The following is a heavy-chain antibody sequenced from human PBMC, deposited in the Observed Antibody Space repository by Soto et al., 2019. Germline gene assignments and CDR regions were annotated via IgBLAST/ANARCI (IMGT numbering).Heavy chain of an antibody. J-gene: IGHJ6*02. V-gene: IGHV1-18*01. CDR2: ISAYNGNT. Sequence: GASVKVSCKASGYTFTSYGISWVRQAPGQGLEWMGWISAYNGNTNYAQKLQGRVTMTTDTSTSTAYMELRSLRSDDTAVYYCARDRPDFLVWYYYYGMDVWCQGTMVTVSS. CDR3: ARDRPDFLVWYYYYGMDV. CDR1: GYTFTSYG. D-gene: IGHD3-3*01.